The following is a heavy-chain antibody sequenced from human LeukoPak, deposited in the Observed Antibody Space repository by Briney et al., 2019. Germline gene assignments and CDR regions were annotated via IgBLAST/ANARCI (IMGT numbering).Heavy chain of an antibody. Sequence: GESLKISCKGSGYTFTTYWIGWVRQMPGKGLEWMGIIYPGDSDPRYSPSFQGQVTISADKSISTAYLQWGSLKASDSAMYYCVRHGLGSSWFGFDYWGQGTLVTVSS. CDR3: VRHGLGSSWFGFDY. J-gene: IGHJ4*02. V-gene: IGHV5-51*01. D-gene: IGHD6-13*01. CDR2: IYPGDSDP. CDR1: GYTFTTYW.